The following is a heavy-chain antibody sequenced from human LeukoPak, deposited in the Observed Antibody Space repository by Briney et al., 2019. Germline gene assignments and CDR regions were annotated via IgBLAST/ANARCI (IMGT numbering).Heavy chain of an antibody. CDR3: ARGGPYCSGGSCYGNNWFDP. CDR1: GYTFTGYY. Sequence: ASVKVSCKASGYTFTGYYMHWVRQAPGQGLEWMGWINPNSGATNYAQKFQGRVTMTRDTSISTAYMELSRLRSDDTAVYYCARGGPYCSGGSCYGNNWFDPWGQGTLVTVSS. CDR2: INPNSGAT. V-gene: IGHV1-2*02. J-gene: IGHJ5*02. D-gene: IGHD2-15*01.